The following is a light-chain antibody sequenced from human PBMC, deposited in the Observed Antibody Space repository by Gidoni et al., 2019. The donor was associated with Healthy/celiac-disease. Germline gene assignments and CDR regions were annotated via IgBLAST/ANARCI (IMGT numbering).Light chain of an antibody. CDR2: DAS. CDR3: QQRSNLIT. Sequence: DIVLTQSPATLSLSPGESATLSCRASQSVSSYLAWYQQKPGQAPRLLIYDASNRATGIPARFSGSGSGTDFTLTISSLEPEDFAVYYCQQRSNLITFGQGTRLEIK. J-gene: IGKJ5*01. CDR1: QSVSSY. V-gene: IGKV3-11*01.